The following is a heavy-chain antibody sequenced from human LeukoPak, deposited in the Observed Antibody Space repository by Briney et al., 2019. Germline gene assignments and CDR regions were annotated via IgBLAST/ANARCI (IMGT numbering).Heavy chain of an antibody. CDR2: IKEDGSVT. V-gene: IGHV3-7*01. J-gene: IGHJ4*02. CDR1: GFSFSASW. Sequence: PGGSLRLSCAAASGFSFSASWMKWVRQAPGKGLEWVASIKEDGSVTRYVDSVKGRFTISRDNAKNPLFLQMNGPRAEDTAVYYCARDSGYGTYDDWGQGTLVTVSS. D-gene: IGHD6-25*01. CDR3: ARDSGYGTYDD.